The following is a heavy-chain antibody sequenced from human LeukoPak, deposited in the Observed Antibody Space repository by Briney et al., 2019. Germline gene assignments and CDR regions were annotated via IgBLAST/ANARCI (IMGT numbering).Heavy chain of an antibody. CDR2: ISAYKGVT. V-gene: IGHV1-18*01. J-gene: IGHJ4*02. CDR3: ARVNDIAVVAAAAPYYEY. CDR1: GYTFISYG. D-gene: IGHD2-15*01. Sequence: GASVKVSCKPSGYTFISYGISWVRQAPGQGLEWVGWISAYKGVTDYAQKFQGRVAMTTDTSTSTVYMELMSLTLEDTAVYYCARVNDIAVVAAAAPYYEYWGQGTLVTVSS.